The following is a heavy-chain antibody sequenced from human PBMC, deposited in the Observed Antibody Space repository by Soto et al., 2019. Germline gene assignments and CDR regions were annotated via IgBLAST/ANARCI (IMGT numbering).Heavy chain of an antibody. CDR1: GGSMSSSNW. CDR2: AHLSGRT. CDR3: ARSEATVLDY. V-gene: IGHV4-4*02. D-gene: IGHD4-17*01. J-gene: IGHJ4*02. Sequence: QVQLQESGPGLVKPLGTLSLNCTVSGGSMSSSNWWNWVRQPPGKGLEWIGEAHLSGRTNYNPSLQGRVTISVDTSKNQFSLKLRSVTVADTAVYYCARSEATVLDYWGQGTLVTVSS.